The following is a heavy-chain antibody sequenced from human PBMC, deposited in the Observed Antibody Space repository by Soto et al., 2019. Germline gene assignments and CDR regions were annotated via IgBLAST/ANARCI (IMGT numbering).Heavy chain of an antibody. J-gene: IGHJ4*02. CDR2: ISGSVGKT. V-gene: IGHV3-23*01. CDR1: GFSFGSYA. Sequence: DVQLWESGGDLVQPGASLRVSCAASGFSFGSYALSWVRQAPGKGLEWVSTISGSVGKTFYADTVKGRFSISRDTSQSTFYLQMNSVRAYDTAIYCVARWSYLDYWGQGTRVTVSS. CDR3: ARWSYLDY. D-gene: IGHD3-3*01.